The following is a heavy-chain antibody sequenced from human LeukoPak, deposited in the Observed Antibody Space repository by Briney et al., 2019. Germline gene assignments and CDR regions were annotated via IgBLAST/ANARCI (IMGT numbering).Heavy chain of an antibody. J-gene: IGHJ3*02. Sequence: ASEKVSCKASGYTLTRYYMQGVGQAPGEGLERVGVINPSGGSTNNAQKIQGRVTITRDTSTSTDYMEMGRVRDEDTDGDYCASVIVIYYAFDIWGEGTMVTVSS. CDR3: ASVIVIYYAFDI. V-gene: IGHV1-46*01. D-gene: IGHD2-21*01. CDR1: GYTLTRYY. CDR2: INPSGGST.